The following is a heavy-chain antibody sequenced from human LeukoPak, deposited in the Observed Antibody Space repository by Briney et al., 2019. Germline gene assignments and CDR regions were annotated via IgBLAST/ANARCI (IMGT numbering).Heavy chain of an antibody. J-gene: IGHJ4*02. D-gene: IGHD2-2*01. CDR3: ARAIRNQLLSDH. V-gene: IGHV1-8*01. CDR1: GYTFSTYD. CDR2: MNPNSGNT. Sequence: ASVKVSCKASGYTFSTYDVIWVRQATGQGLEWMGWMNPNSGNTGYALKFRGRVTMTGDTSISTAYMELSSLISEDTAVYYCARAIRNQLLSDHWGPGTLVTVSS.